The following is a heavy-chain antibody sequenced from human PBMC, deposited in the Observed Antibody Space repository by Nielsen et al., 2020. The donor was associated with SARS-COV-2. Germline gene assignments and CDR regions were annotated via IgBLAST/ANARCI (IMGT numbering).Heavy chain of an antibody. D-gene: IGHD6-19*01. Sequence: GESLKISCAASGFTFSSYAMHWVRQAPGKGLEWVAVISYDGSNKYYAGSVKGRFTISRDNSKNTLYLQMNSLRAEDTAVYYCAREDSSGWYFNYYYGMDVWGQGTTVTVSS. V-gene: IGHV3-30-3*01. J-gene: IGHJ6*02. CDR1: GFTFSSYA. CDR3: AREDSSGWYFNYYYGMDV. CDR2: ISYDGSNK.